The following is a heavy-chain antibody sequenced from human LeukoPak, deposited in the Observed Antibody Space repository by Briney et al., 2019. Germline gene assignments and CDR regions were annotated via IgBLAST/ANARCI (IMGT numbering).Heavy chain of an antibody. CDR1: GGSISSYY. J-gene: IGHJ3*02. D-gene: IGHD3-9*01. CDR3: ARARYVNSFYAFDI. CDR2: LSKSGNT. V-gene: IGHV4-59*01. Sequence: PSGTPSLTCTVSGGSISSYYWSWIRLPPGKGLEWIGYLSKSGNTNYSPSLKSRVTIFGDTSKNQFFLKLSSVTAADTAMYYCARARYVNSFYAFDIWGQGTLVTVSS.